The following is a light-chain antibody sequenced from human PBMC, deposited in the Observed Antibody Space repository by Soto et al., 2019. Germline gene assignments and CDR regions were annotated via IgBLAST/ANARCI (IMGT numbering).Light chain of an antibody. Sequence: QSALTQPASVSGSPGQSITISCTGTSSDVGNYNFVSWYQQHPGKAPKLIIYDVTNRPSGVSNRFSGSKSANTASLTISGLQAEDEAYYYCSSYSNTNSLDVFGTGTKLTVL. CDR1: SSDVGNYNF. CDR3: SSYSNTNSLDV. CDR2: DVT. J-gene: IGLJ1*01. V-gene: IGLV2-14*03.